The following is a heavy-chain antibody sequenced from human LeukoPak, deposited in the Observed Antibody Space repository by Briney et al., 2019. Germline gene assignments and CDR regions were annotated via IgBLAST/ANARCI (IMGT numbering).Heavy chain of an antibody. V-gene: IGHV4-59*13. CDR1: GGSISSYY. CDR2: IYYSGST. D-gene: IGHD3-22*01. CDR3: ARMIPRDYMDV. Sequence: SETLSLTCTVSGGSISSYYWSWIRQPPGKGLGWIGYIYYSGSTNYNPSLKSRVTISVDTSKNQFSLKLSSVTAADTAVYYCARMIPRDYMDVWGKGTTVTVSS. J-gene: IGHJ6*03.